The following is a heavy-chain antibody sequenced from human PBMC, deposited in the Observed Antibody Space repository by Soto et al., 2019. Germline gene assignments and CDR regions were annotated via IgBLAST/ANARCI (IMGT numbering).Heavy chain of an antibody. J-gene: IGHJ4*02. Sequence: SAPTLVKPTQTLRLTCTFSGFSLSTSGVGEGWIRQPPGKALEWLALIYWDDDKRHSPSLKSRLTITKDTSKNQVVLTMTNMDPVDTASYYCSRLNLVATIRGLDFCGQRTLVTVSS. V-gene: IGHV2-5*02. CDR2: IYWDDDK. D-gene: IGHD5-12*01. CDR3: SRLNLVATIRGLDF. CDR1: GFSLSTSGVG.